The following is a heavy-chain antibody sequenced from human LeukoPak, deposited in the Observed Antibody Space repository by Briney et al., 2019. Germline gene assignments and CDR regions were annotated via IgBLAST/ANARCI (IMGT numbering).Heavy chain of an antibody. CDR3: ARGRGGFTMVRGVMGPFAFDI. D-gene: IGHD3-10*01. CDR2: INHSGST. CDR1: GGSFSGYY. J-gene: IGHJ3*02. V-gene: IGHV4-34*01. Sequence: SETLSLTCAVHGGSFSGYYWSWIRQPPGKGLEWIGEINHSGSTNYNPSLKSRVTISVDTSKNQFSLKLSSVTAADTAVYYCARGRGGFTMVRGVMGPFAFDIWGQGTMVTVSS.